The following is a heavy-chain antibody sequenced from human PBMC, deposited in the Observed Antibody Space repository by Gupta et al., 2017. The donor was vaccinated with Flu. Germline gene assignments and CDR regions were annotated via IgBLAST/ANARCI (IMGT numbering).Heavy chain of an antibody. CDR2: MSADGENT. Sequence: EVQLLESGGGLVQPGGSLRLSSTASGFAFSTDVMNWVRQSPGKGLEWVAAMSADGENTYSADALKGRFIVSRDNSKSTTYLQMHNLRVDDTAVYYCAKLVSAPLGWGQGTLVTVSS. D-gene: IGHD1-26*01. CDR3: AKLVSAPLG. V-gene: IGHV3-23*01. CDR1: GFAFSTDV. J-gene: IGHJ4*02.